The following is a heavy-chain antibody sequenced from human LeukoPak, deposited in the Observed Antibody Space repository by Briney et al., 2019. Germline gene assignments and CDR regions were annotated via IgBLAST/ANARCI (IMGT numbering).Heavy chain of an antibody. Sequence: GSLRLSCAASGFTFSRYAMSWVRQAPGKGLEWVSAITDSGGDTFHADSVKGRLTISRDNSKNALYLQMNSLRVEDTAVYYCAKDLGIAVAGADYWGQGTLVTVSS. CDR2: ITDSGGDT. D-gene: IGHD6-19*01. J-gene: IGHJ4*02. V-gene: IGHV3-23*01. CDR1: GFTFSRYA. CDR3: AKDLGIAVAGADY.